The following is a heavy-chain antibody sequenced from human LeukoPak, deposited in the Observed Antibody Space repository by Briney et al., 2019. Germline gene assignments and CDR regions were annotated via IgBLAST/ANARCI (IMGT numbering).Heavy chain of an antibody. J-gene: IGHJ4*02. D-gene: IGHD1-7*01. V-gene: IGHV3-74*01. CDR1: GFTLSNYW. CDR3: ATAGNYRFDY. Sequence: GFLRLSCAASGFTLSNYWVHWVRQAPGKGLVWVSRINPDGSTINYADSVKGRFTISRDNAKNTLYLQMNSLRAEDTAVYYCATAGNYRFDYWGQGTLVTVSS. CDR2: INPDGSTI.